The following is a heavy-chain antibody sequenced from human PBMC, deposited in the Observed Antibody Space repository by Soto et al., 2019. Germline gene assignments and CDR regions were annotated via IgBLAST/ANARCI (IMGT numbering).Heavy chain of an antibody. CDR3: ARGPSGDKIDY. V-gene: IGHV4-39*01. Sequence: SETLSLTCTVSGGSVSSNSYSWGWVRQSPGKGLEWIGTIYSNDNTHYNPSLLSRVTISVDTSKNEFSLKLSSVSAADTAVYYCARGPSGDKIDYWGQGIQVTVSS. CDR1: GGSVSSNSYS. D-gene: IGHD7-27*01. CDR2: IYSNDNT. J-gene: IGHJ4*02.